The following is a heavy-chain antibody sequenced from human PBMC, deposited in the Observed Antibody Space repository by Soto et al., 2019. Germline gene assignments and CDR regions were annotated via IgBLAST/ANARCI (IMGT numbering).Heavy chain of an antibody. J-gene: IGHJ5*02. V-gene: IGHV4-4*08. Sequence: SETVSLTCTVSGGSISTNYWSWIRQPPGKGLEWIGYISSSGYTNYNASLKSRITISIDTSKNQFSLKLTSVTAADTAVYYCASLHGARFDPWGQGTLVTVSS. CDR1: GGSISTNY. CDR2: ISSSGYT. D-gene: IGHD4-17*01. CDR3: ASLHGARFDP.